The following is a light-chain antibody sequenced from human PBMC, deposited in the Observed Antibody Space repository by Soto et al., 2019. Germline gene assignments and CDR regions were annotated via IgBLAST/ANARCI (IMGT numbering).Light chain of an antibody. CDR3: QGYASSPRT. V-gene: IGKV3-20*01. CDR1: QSVSHSY. J-gene: IGKJ1*01. CDR2: GAS. Sequence: ESAVSQSPGTLSLSPGERAPLSCRPSQSVSHSYLAWYQQKPGRAPTPLIYGASSRATDIPDRFSGSGSGTDFTLTIIRLEPVDSAVYKCQGYASSPRTFGQGTNVDIK.